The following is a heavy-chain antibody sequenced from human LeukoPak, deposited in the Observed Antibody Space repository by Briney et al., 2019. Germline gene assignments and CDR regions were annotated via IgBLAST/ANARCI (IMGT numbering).Heavy chain of an antibody. V-gene: IGHV3-7*03. CDR3: ATQPAAADVDY. CDR2: IRQDGNEK. Sequence: GGSLRLSCAGSGFTFSSYWMIWVRQAPGKGLEWVANIRQDGNEKYYVDSVKGRFTTSRDNAKKSLYLQMNSLRAEDTAVYYCATQPAAADVDYWGQGTLVTVSS. J-gene: IGHJ4*02. CDR1: GFTFSSYW. D-gene: IGHD2-15*01.